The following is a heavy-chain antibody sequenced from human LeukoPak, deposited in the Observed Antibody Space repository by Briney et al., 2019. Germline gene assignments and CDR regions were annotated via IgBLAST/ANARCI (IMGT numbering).Heavy chain of an antibody. D-gene: IGHD2-15*01. CDR2: ICDSETS. J-gene: IGHJ6*02. V-gene: IGHV4-39*01. CDR3: ARLERSCGGGSCYSDLSYYYGIDV. CDR1: GGSISSSSYY. Sequence: SETLCLTCAVSGGSISSSSYYWGWIGQPPGQGREWIVSICDSETSSYNPALKSLVTISIDTSRNQCSLKLSSVTAADTAVYYCARLERSCGGGSCYSDLSYYYGIDVWGQGSTVIVSS.